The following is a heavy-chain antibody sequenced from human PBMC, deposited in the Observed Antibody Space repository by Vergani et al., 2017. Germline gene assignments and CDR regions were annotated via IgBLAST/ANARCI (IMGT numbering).Heavy chain of an antibody. CDR1: GGSFSGYY. CDR2: INHSGST. V-gene: IGHV4-34*01. D-gene: IGHD5-18*01. Sequence: QVQLQQWGAGLLKPSETLSLTCAVYGGSFSGYYWSWICQPPGKGLEWIGEINHSGSTNYNPSLKSRVTISVDTSKNQFSLKLSSVTAADTAVYYCARGERYSYGYVDYWGQGTLVTVSS. CDR3: ARGERYSYGYVDY. J-gene: IGHJ4*02.